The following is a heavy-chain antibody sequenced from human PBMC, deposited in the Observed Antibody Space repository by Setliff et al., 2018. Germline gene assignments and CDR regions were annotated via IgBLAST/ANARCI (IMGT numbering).Heavy chain of an antibody. CDR3: ASCRGSAPCLLPTI. V-gene: IGHV1-3*01. D-gene: IGHD1-26*01. CDR1: GYTFTSYA. Sequence: ASVKVSCKASGYTFTSYAMHWVRQAPGQRVEWMGWINAGNGNTKYSQKFQGRVTITRDTSASTAYMELSSLRSEDTAVYYCASCRGSAPCLLPTIWGQGTLVTVS. J-gene: IGHJ4*02. CDR2: INAGNGNT.